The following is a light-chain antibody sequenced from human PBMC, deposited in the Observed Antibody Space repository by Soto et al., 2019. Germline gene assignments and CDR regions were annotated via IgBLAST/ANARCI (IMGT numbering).Light chain of an antibody. CDR3: CSYAGSYTEV. Sequence: QSALTQPRSVSGSPGQSVTISCTGTSSDVGAYNYVSWYQHHPGKAPTFMIYDVSKRPSGVPDRFSGSKSGNTASLTISGLKAEDEADYYCCSYAGSYTEVFGTGTKLTVL. CDR2: DVS. V-gene: IGLV2-11*01. CDR1: SSDVGAYNY. J-gene: IGLJ1*01.